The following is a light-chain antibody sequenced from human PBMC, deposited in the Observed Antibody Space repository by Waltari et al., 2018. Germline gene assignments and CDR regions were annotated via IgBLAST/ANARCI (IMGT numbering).Light chain of an antibody. CDR3: QHFGSSPYT. CDR2: GAS. V-gene: IGKV3-20*01. CDR1: QSVASSY. Sequence: EIVLTQSPGTLSLSPGERATLSCRASQSVASSYLAWYQQKPGQAPSLLIYGASNRATGIPDRFSGSGSGTDFTLTISRLEPEDFAVYYCQHFGSSPYTFGQGTKLEIK. J-gene: IGKJ2*01.